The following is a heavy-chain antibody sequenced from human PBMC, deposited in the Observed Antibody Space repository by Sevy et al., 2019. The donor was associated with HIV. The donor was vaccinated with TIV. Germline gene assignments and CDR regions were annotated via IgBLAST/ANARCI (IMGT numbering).Heavy chain of an antibody. J-gene: IGHJ5*02. Sequence: GGSLRLSCAASGFTFSNHGMHWVRLAPGKGLEWVTMISYDANNKHYTDTVKGRFTISRDNSKNTLYLQMNSLRAEDTAIYYCAKDLYSSGWYNYFDPWGQGTLVTVSS. D-gene: IGHD6-19*01. CDR3: AKDLYSSGWYNYFDP. V-gene: IGHV3-30*18. CDR2: ISYDANNK. CDR1: GFTFSNHG.